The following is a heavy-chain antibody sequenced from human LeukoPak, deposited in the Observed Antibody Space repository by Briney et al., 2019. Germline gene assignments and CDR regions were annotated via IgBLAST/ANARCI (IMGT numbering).Heavy chain of an antibody. D-gene: IGHD3-22*01. V-gene: IGHV1-8*02. Sequence: ASVKVSCKASGYTFTSYYMHWVRQATGQGLEWMGWMNPNSGNTGYAQKFQGRVTMTRNTSISTAYMELSSLRSEDTAVYYCARGGYDSSGLPEYYFDYWGQGTLVTVSS. CDR2: MNPNSGNT. CDR3: ARGGYDSSGLPEYYFDY. CDR1: GYTFTSYY. J-gene: IGHJ4*02.